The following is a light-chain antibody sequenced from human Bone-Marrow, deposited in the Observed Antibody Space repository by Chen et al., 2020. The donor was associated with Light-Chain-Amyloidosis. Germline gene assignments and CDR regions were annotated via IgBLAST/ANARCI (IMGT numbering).Light chain of an antibody. V-gene: IGLV3-21*02. CDR2: DDS. J-gene: IGLJ3*02. CDR3: QVWDRSSDRPV. Sequence: SYVLTQPSSVSVAPGQTATIACGGNNIGSTSAHWYEQTPGQAPILVVYDDSDRPSGIPERLSGSTSGNTDTLTISRVEAGDEDDYYCQVWDRSSDRPVFGGGTKLTFL. CDR1: NIGSTS.